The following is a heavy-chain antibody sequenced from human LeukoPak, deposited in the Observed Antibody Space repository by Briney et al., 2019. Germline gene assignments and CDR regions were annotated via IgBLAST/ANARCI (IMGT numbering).Heavy chain of an antibody. CDR2: VTGSGGDT. Sequence: PGGSLRLSCAASGFTFSNYAMSWVRQTPGKGLECVSVVTGSGGDTYYTGSVKGRFTISRDNSKNTLYLQMNSLRAEDTAVYYCARGTLEHCSGASCYPLDSWGQGTLVTVSS. CDR1: GFTFSNYA. D-gene: IGHD2-15*01. CDR3: ARGTLEHCSGASCYPLDS. V-gene: IGHV3-23*01. J-gene: IGHJ5*01.